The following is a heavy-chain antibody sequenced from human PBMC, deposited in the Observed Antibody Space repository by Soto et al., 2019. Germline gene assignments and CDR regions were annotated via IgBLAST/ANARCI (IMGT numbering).Heavy chain of an antibody. D-gene: IGHD2-2*01. J-gene: IGHJ4*02. V-gene: IGHV3-21*01. CDR2: ISSSSSYI. CDR1: GFTFSSYS. Sequence: EVQLMESGGGLVKPGGSLRLSCAASGFTFSSYSMNWVRQAPGKGLEWVSSISSSSSYIYYADSVKGRFTISRDNAKNSLYLQMNSLRAEDTAVYYCARGPSSTSCRGDYWGQGTLVTVSS. CDR3: ARGPSSTSCRGDY.